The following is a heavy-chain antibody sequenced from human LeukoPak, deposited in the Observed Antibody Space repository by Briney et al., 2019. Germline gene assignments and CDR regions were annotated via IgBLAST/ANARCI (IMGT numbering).Heavy chain of an antibody. Sequence: SETLSLTCAVYGGSFSGYDWSWIRQPPGKGLEWIGEINHSGSTNYYPSLKSRITISVNTTKNQFSLKLSSVTSADTAVCYCARGKGGSSYPPFDYWGQGTLVTVSS. CDR1: GGSFSGYD. J-gene: IGHJ4*02. V-gene: IGHV4-34*01. D-gene: IGHD6-6*01. CDR3: ARGKGGSSYPPFDY. CDR2: INHSGST.